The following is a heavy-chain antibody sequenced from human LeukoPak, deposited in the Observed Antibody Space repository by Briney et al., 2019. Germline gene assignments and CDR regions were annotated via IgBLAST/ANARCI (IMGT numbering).Heavy chain of an antibody. CDR2: ISGSGST. J-gene: IGHJ1*01. Sequence: SATLSLTCSVSGDSISYFYWSWIRQAAGKGLEWIGRISGSGSTDYNASLKSRVTISIESSKNQISLRLTSVTATDTAMYYCATQTGSGLFTLPGGQGTLVTVSS. D-gene: IGHD3-10*01. CDR1: GDSISYFY. V-gene: IGHV4-4*07. CDR3: ATQTGSGLFTLP.